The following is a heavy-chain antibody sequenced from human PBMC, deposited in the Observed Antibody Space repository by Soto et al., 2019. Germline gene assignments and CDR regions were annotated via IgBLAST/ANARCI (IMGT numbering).Heavy chain of an antibody. CDR2: ISAYNVKT. D-gene: IGHD3-10*01. J-gene: IGHJ4*02. V-gene: IGHV1-18*03. CDR1: GYTFTSYG. CDR3: VRVPGARSDY. Sequence: QVQLVQSGAEVKKPGASVKVSCKAAGYTFTSYGISWVRQAPGQGLEWMGWISAYNVKTNYAQKLQGRVTMTLATSPMTGYMEVMGLRSEVLAVYYCVRVPGARSDYWGMGALVNIS.